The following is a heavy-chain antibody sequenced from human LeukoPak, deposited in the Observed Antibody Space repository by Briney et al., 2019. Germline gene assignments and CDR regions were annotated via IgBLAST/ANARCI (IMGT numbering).Heavy chain of an antibody. D-gene: IGHD3-3*02. CDR2: IYYSGST. CDR1: GGSFSGYY. CDR3: ARGAHFWSGYYTDNWFDP. V-gene: IGHV4-59*01. Sequence: DPSETLSLTCAVYGGSFSGYYWSWIRQPPGKGLEWIGYIYYSGSTNYNPSLKSRVTISVDTSKNQFSLKLSSVTAADTAVYYCARGAHFWSGYYTDNWFDPWGQGTLVTVSS. J-gene: IGHJ5*02.